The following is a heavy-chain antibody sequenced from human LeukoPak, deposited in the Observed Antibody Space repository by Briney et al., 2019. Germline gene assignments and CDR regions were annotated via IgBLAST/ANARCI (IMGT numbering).Heavy chain of an antibody. V-gene: IGHV4-61*02. CDR1: GGSISSGSYY. CDR2: IYTSGST. Sequence: PSQTLSLTCTVSGGSISSGSYYWSWIRQPAGKGLEWIGRIYTSGSTNYNPSLKSRVTISVDTSKNQFSLKLSSVTAADTAVYYCARAWAYGVATIMGYFDYWGQGTLVTVSS. D-gene: IGHD5-12*01. J-gene: IGHJ4*02. CDR3: ARAWAYGVATIMGYFDY.